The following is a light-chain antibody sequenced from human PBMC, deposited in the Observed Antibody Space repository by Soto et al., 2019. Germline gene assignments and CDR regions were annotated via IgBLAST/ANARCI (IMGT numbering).Light chain of an antibody. CDR1: SSDIGGYKY. J-gene: IGLJ2*01. CDR2: EVS. CDR3: SSYTGNRSVL. Sequence: QSALTQPASVSGSPGQSITISCTGTSSDIGGYKYVSWYQQHPGKVPKLIIFEVSNRPSGVSERFSGSKSANTASLTISGLQAEDEADYYCSSYTGNRSVLFGGGTKLTVL. V-gene: IGLV2-14*01.